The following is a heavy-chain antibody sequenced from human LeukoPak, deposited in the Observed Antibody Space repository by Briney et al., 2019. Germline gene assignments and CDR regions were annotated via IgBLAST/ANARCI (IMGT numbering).Heavy chain of an antibody. CDR3: ARDLGSSSSSPADGMDV. CDR1: GGSISSYY. D-gene: IGHD6-13*01. CDR2: IYYSGST. J-gene: IGHJ6*02. V-gene: IGHV4-59*01. Sequence: PSETLSLTCTVSGGSISSYYWSWIRQPPGKGLEWIGYIYYSGSTNYNPSLKSRVTISVDTSKNQFSPKLSSVTAADTAVYYCARDLGSSSSSPADGMDVWGQGTTVTVSS.